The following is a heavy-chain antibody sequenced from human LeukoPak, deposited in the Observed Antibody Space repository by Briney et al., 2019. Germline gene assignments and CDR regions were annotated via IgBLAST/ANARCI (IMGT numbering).Heavy chain of an antibody. CDR1: RFTFSSYT. CDR3: ARDHIRGDSYFDY. V-gene: IGHV3-21*01. D-gene: IGHD2-21*02. J-gene: IGHJ4*02. Sequence: GGSLRLSCAASRFTFSSYTMNWVRQAPGKGLEWVSSISSSSSYIYYADSVKGRFTISRDNAKNSLYLQMNSLRAEDTAVYYCARDHIRGDSYFDYWGQGTLVTVSS. CDR2: ISSSSSYI.